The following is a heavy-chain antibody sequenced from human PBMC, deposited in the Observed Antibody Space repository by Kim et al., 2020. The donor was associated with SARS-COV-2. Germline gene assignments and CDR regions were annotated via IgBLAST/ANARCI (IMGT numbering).Heavy chain of an antibody. V-gene: IGHV1-24*01. Sequence: ASVKVSCKVSGYTLTELSMHWVRQAPGKGLEWMGGFDPEDGETIYAQKFQGRVTMTEDTSTDTAYMELSSLRSEDTAIYYCAAASLLWFVESIFDYWGQGTLVTVAS. CDR1: GYTLTELS. J-gene: IGHJ4*02. CDR3: AAASLLWFVESIFDY. D-gene: IGHD3-10*01. CDR2: FDPEDGET.